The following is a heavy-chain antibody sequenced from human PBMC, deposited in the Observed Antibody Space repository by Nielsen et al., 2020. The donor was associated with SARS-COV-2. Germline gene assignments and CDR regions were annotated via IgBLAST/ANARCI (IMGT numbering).Heavy chain of an antibody. CDR1: GYTFTSYY. CDR3: ATALVDTAMVTPFDY. Sequence: ASVKVSCKASGYTFTSYYMHWVRQAPGKGLEWMGGFDPEDGETIYAQKFQGRVTMTEDTSTDTAYMELSSLRSEDTAVYYCATALVDTAMVTPFDYWGQGTLVTVSS. J-gene: IGHJ4*02. D-gene: IGHD5-18*01. CDR2: FDPEDGET. V-gene: IGHV1-24*01.